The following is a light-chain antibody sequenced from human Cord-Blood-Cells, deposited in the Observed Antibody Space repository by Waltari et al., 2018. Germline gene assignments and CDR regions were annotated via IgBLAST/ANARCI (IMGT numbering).Light chain of an antibody. CDR1: SSDVGGYNY. J-gene: IGLJ1*01. Sequence: QSALTQPRSVSGSPGQSVTISCTGTSSDVGGYNYVSWYQQHPGKAPKLMIYDVSKRPPGLPDRFAGSKSGNTASLTISGLQAEDEADYYCCSYAGSYTYVFGTGTKVTVL. CDR3: CSYAGSYTYV. V-gene: IGLV2-11*01. CDR2: DVS.